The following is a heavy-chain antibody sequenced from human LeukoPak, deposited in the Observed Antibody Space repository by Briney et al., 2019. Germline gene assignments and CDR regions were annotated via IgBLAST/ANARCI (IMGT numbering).Heavy chain of an antibody. CDR2: IYSGGST. CDR1: GFTVSSNY. Sequence: PGGSLRLSCAASGFTVSSNYMSWVRQAPGKGLEWVSVIYSGGSTYYADSVKGRFTISRDNSKNTLYLQMNSLRAEDTAVYYCARVSTTGSQHFDYWGQGTLVTVSS. J-gene: IGHJ4*02. CDR3: ARVSTTGSQHFDY. D-gene: IGHD3-9*01. V-gene: IGHV3-53*01.